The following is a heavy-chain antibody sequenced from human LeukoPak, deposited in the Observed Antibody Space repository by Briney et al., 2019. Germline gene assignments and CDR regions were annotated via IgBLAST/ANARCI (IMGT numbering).Heavy chain of an antibody. Sequence: SETLSLTCAVSGGSISSGGYSWSWIRQPPGKGLEWIGYIYHSGSTYYNPSLKSRVTISVDRSKNQFSLKLSSVTAADTAVYYCAKGGFVIVPAARGGFDYWGQGSLVTVSS. D-gene: IGHD2-2*01. J-gene: IGHJ4*02. V-gene: IGHV4-30-2*01. CDR1: GGSISSGGYS. CDR2: IYHSGST. CDR3: AKGGFVIVPAARGGFDY.